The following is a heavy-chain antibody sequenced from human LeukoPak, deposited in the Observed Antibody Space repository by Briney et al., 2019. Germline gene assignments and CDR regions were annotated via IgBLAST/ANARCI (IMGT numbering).Heavy chain of an antibody. CDR2: IIPIFGTA. Sequence: SVKVSCKASGGTFSSYAISWVRQAPGQGLEWMGGIIPIFGTANYAQKFQGRVTITADESTRTAYIELSRLRSEDTAVYYCAREATGTMDFDYWGQGTLVTVSS. D-gene: IGHD1-1*01. V-gene: IGHV1-69*01. CDR3: AREATGTMDFDY. CDR1: GGTFSSYA. J-gene: IGHJ4*02.